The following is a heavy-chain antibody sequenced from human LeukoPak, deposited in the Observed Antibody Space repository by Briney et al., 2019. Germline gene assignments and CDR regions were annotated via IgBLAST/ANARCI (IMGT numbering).Heavy chain of an antibody. V-gene: IGHV4-59*08. CDR2: NYYSGST. J-gene: IGHJ4*02. D-gene: IGHD3-22*01. CDR3: ARGTYYYDSSGYL. Sequence: SETLSLTCTVSGGSISSYYWSWIRQPPGKGLEWIGYNYYSGSTNYNPSLKSRVTISVDTSKNQFSLKLSSVTAADTAVYYCARGTYYYDSSGYLWGQGTLVTVSS. CDR1: GGSISSYY.